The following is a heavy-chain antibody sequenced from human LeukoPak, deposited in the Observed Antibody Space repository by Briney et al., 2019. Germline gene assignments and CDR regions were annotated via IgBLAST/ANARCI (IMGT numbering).Heavy chain of an antibody. D-gene: IGHD3-22*01. CDR1: GFTFSSYW. CDR3: ARGDSSGYHYFDY. Sequence: GGSLRLSCAAPGFTFSSYWMNWVRQAPGKGLEWVANIKEDGGEEFYVDSVKGRFTISRDNAKNSLYLQMNSLRAEDTAVYYCARGDSSGYHYFDYWGQGTLVTVSS. J-gene: IGHJ4*02. V-gene: IGHV3-7*05. CDR2: IKEDGGEE.